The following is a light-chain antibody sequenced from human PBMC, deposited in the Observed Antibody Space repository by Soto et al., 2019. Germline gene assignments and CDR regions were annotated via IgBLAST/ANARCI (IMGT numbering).Light chain of an antibody. CDR3: QQANSFPLT. CDR1: QGISSW. CDR2: SAS. Sequence: DIQMTQSPSSVSASVGDRVTITCRASQGISSWLGWYQQKAGKAPKLLIYSASSLQSGVSSRFSGSGSGTDFTLTISSLQPEDSATYYCQQANSFPLTVGGGTKVDIK. V-gene: IGKV1-12*01. J-gene: IGKJ4*01.